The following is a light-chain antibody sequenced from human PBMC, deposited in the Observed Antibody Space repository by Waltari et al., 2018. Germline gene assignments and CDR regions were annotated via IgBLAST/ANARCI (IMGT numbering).Light chain of an antibody. V-gene: IGLV2-14*03. CDR2: DVN. Sequence: QSALTQPAAVSESPGQSITLSCTGTSSDVGAQNYVSWYQQHPGEAPKLMIYDVNKRPSGTSNRFSGSKSGNTASLSISGLQAEDEADYYCSSYTSTNTYVFGSGTKVTVL. CDR1: SSDVGAQNY. J-gene: IGLJ1*01. CDR3: SSYTSTNTYV.